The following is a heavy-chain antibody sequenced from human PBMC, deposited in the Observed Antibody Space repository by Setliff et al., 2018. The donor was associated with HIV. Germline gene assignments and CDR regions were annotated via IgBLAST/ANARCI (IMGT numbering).Heavy chain of an antibody. CDR3: ASTYYYDSLHFHH. D-gene: IGHD3-22*01. CDR2: IYYSGST. Sequence: SETLSLTCTVSRGSINSHYWSWIRQPPGKGLEWIGYIYYSGSTNYNPSLKSRVTMSVDTSKNQFSLKLSSVTAADTAVYYCASTYYYDSLHFHHWGQGTLVTVSS. V-gene: IGHV4-59*11. CDR1: RGSINSHY. J-gene: IGHJ1*01.